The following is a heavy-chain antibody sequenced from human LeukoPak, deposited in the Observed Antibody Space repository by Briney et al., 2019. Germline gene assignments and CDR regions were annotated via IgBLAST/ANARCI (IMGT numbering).Heavy chain of an antibody. CDR2: IYSGGST. J-gene: IGHJ3*02. CDR1: GFTVSSNY. Sequence: PGGSLRLSCAASGFTVSSNYMSWVRQAPGKGLEWVSVIYSGGSTYYADSVKGRFTISRDNSKNTLYLQMNSLRAEDTAVYYCAKINIPDSWSGDPNDAFDIWGQGTMVTVSS. CDR3: AKINIPDSWSGDPNDAFDI. V-gene: IGHV3-53*01. D-gene: IGHD3-3*01.